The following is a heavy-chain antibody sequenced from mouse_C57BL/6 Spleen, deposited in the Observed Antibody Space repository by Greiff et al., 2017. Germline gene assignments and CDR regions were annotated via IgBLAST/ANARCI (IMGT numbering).Heavy chain of an antibody. CDR2: FHPYNDDT. CDR1: GYTFTTYP. D-gene: IGHD1-1*01. V-gene: IGHV1-47*01. CDR3: ASTYYYCSSPRFAY. Sequence: VQLQQSGAELVKPGASVKMSCKASGYTFTTYPIEWMKQNHGQSLEWIGNFHPYNDDTKYNEKFKGKATLTVDKSSSTVYLELSRLTSADSAVDFCASTYYYCSSPRFAYWGQGTLGTVSA. J-gene: IGHJ3*01.